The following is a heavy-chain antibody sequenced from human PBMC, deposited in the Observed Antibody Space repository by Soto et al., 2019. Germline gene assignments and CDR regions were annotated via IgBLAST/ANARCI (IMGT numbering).Heavy chain of an antibody. CDR3: ARAGATAMVSYIPWFDP. CDR1: GGSISSGGYY. J-gene: IGHJ5*02. V-gene: IGHV4-31*03. D-gene: IGHD5-18*01. CDR2: IYYSGST. Sequence: SETLSLTCTVSGGSISSGGYYWSWIRQHPGKGLEWIGYIYYSGSTYYNPSPKSRVTISVDTSKNQFSLKLSSVTAADTAVYYCARAGATAMVSYIPWFDPWGQGTLVTVSS.